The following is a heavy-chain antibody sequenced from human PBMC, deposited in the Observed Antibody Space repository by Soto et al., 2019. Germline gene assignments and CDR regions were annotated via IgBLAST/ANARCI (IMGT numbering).Heavy chain of an antibody. CDR3: AKDLLY. D-gene: IGHD2-15*01. V-gene: IGHV3-30*18. CDR2: ISYGGSNK. Sequence: VGSLRLSCAASGFTFSSYGMHWVRQAPGKGLEWVAVISYGGSNKYYADSVKGRFTISRDNSKNTLYLQMNSLRTEDTAVYYCAKDLLYWGQGTLVTVSS. CDR1: GFTFSSYG. J-gene: IGHJ4*02.